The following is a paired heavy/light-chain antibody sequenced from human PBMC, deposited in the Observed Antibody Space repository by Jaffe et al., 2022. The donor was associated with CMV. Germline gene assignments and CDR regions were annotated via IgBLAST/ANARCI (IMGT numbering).Light chain of an antibody. CDR1: QGISSY. CDR2: AAS. J-gene: IGKJ3*01. V-gene: IGKV1-8*01. CDR3: QQYYSYPFT. Sequence: AIRITQSPSSLSASTGDRVTITCRASQGISSYLAWYQQKPGKAPKLLIYAASTLQSGVPSRFSGSGSGTDFTLTISCLQSEDFATYYCQQYYSYPFTFGPGTKVDIK.
Heavy chain of an antibody. Sequence: QVQLVESGGGVVQPGRSLRLSCAASGFTFSSYGMHWVRQAPGKGLEWVAVISYDGSNKYYADSVKGRFTISRDNSKNTLYLQMNSLRAEDTAVYYCAKQGPPPSIAAAGPSAFDIWGQGTMVTVSS. J-gene: IGHJ3*02. CDR2: ISYDGSNK. V-gene: IGHV3-30*18. CDR3: AKQGPPPSIAAAGPSAFDI. CDR1: GFTFSSYG. D-gene: IGHD6-13*01.